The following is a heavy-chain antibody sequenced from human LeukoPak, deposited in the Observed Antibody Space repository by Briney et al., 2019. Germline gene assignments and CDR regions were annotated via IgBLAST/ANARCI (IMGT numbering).Heavy chain of an antibody. CDR2: ISSSSTYI. CDR3: ASEYGLIH. D-gene: IGHD2/OR15-2a*01. Sequence: GGSLRLSCAASGFTFSSFSMNWVRQAPGKELEWVSSISSSSTYIYYADSMKGRFTISRDNAKNSLYLLMNSLRADDTAVYYCASEYGLIHWGQGTLVTVSS. V-gene: IGHV3-21*01. J-gene: IGHJ4*02. CDR1: GFTFSSFS.